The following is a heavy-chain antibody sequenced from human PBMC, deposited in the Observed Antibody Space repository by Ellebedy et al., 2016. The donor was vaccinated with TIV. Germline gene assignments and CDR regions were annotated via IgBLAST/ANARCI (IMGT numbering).Heavy chain of an antibody. CDR2: IYRGGGT. D-gene: IGHD6-19*01. CDR3: ATLQWRSDY. CDR1: GFTFSSNY. J-gene: IGHJ4*02. Sequence: PGGSLRLSCAVSGFTFSSNYMSWILQAPGKGLEWVSVIYRGGGTYYVASLSGRFTISKDNSNNTLYLPMNSLRVEDTAVYYCATLQWRSDYWGQGALVTVSS. V-gene: IGHV3-53*01.